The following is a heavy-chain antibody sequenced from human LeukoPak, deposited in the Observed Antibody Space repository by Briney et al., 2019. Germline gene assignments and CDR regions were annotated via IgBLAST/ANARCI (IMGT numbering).Heavy chain of an antibody. D-gene: IGHD4-17*01. V-gene: IGHV3-23*01. CDR1: GFTFSSYA. CDR2: ISGSGGST. CDR3: AKDLSGDYFHYFDY. Sequence: GGSLTLSCAASGFTFSSYAMSWVRQAPGKGLEWVSAISGSGGSTYYADSVKGRFTISRDNSKNTLYLQMNSLRAEDTAVYYCAKDLSGDYFHYFDYWGQGTLVTVSS. J-gene: IGHJ4*02.